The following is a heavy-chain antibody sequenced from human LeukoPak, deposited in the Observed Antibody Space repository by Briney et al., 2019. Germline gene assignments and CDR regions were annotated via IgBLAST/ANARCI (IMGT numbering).Heavy chain of an antibody. CDR3: AKDPDSSGWFGWFDP. Sequence: GGSLRLSCAASGFTFSSYAMSWARQAPGKGLEWVSAISGSGGSTYYADSVKGRFTISRDNSKNTLYLQMNSLRAEDTAVYYCAKDPDSSGWFGWFDPWGQGTLVTVSS. J-gene: IGHJ5*02. CDR1: GFTFSSYA. CDR2: ISGSGGST. D-gene: IGHD6-19*01. V-gene: IGHV3-23*01.